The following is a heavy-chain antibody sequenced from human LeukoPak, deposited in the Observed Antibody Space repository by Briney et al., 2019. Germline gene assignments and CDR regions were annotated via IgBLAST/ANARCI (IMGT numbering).Heavy chain of an antibody. CDR2: ISAYNGNT. CDR3: ARDPGRGMVAKARLDY. J-gene: IGHJ4*02. Sequence: GASVKVSCKASGYTFTSYGISWVRQAPGQGLEWMGWISAYNGNTNYAQKLQGRVTMTTDTSTSTAYMELRSLRSDDTAVYYCARDPGRGMVAKARLDYWGQGTLVTVSS. V-gene: IGHV1-18*01. CDR1: GYTFTSYG. D-gene: IGHD5-12*01.